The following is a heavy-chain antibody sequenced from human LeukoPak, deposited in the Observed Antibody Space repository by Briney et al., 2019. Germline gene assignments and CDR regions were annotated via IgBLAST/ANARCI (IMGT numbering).Heavy chain of an antibody. D-gene: IGHD3-22*01. CDR3: ACRDSSGYFVASDAFDI. CDR2: ISSGSGTI. V-gene: IGHV3-48*04. J-gene: IGHJ3*02. CDR1: GFTFSSYS. Sequence: GGSLRLSCAASGFTFSSYSMNWVRQAPGKGLEWVSYISSGSGTINYADSVKGRFTISRDNTKNSLFLQMNSLRAEDTAVYYCACRDSSGYFVASDAFDIWGQGTMVTVSS.